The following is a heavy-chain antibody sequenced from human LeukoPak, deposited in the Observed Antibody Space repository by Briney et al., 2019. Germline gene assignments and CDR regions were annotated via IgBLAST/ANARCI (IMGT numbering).Heavy chain of an antibody. CDR1: GFTFSSYG. CDR2: ISGSGGST. V-gene: IGHV3-23*01. CDR3: ARGQRRHTDMAPSFDY. J-gene: IGHJ4*02. D-gene: IGHD5-18*01. Sequence: GGSLRLSCAASGFTFSSYGMSWVRQAPGKGLEWVSAISGSGGSTYYADSVKGRFTISRDNSKNTLYLQMNSLRAEDTAVYYCARGQRRHTDMAPSFDYWGQGTLVTVSS.